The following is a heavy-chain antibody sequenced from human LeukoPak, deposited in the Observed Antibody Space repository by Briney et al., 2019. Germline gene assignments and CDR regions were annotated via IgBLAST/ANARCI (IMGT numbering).Heavy chain of an antibody. CDR3: AKAAIVGATGALAGVDY. Sequence: PGRSLRLSCSASGFTFNGYGMHWVRQAPGKGLEWVAVIWYDGSNKHYADSVKGRFTISRDNSKNTLYLQMNSLRAEDTAVYYCAKAAIVGATGALAGVDYWGRGTLVIVSS. D-gene: IGHD1-26*01. CDR1: GFTFNGYG. V-gene: IGHV3-33*06. J-gene: IGHJ4*02. CDR2: IWYDGSNK.